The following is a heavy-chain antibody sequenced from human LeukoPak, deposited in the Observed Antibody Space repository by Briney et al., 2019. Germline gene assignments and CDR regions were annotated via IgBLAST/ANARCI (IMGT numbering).Heavy chain of an antibody. J-gene: IGHJ3*02. CDR2: ITGNGANT. V-gene: IGHV3-23*01. D-gene: IGHD1-26*01. CDR1: GFTFSSYG. CDR3: GKNRYSGSLSPFDI. Sequence: GGSLRLSCAASGFTFSSYGMSWVRQAPGKGLEWVSAITGNGANTFYADSVKGRFTISRDNSKNTLYLQMNSLRAEDTAVYYCGKNRYSGSLSPFDIWGQGTMVTVSS.